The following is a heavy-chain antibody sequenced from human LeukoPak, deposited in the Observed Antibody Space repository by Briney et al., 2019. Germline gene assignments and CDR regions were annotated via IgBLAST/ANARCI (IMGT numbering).Heavy chain of an antibody. CDR1: GFTFSSYW. J-gene: IGHJ3*02. Sequence: GGSLRLSCGASGFTFSSYWMHWVRQAPGKGLVWVSRINSDGSSTSYADSVKGRFTISRDNAKNTLYLQMNSLRAEDTAVYYCARDYRLAAFDIWGQGTMVTVSS. CDR3: ARDYRLAAFDI. CDR2: INSDGSST. V-gene: IGHV3-74*01.